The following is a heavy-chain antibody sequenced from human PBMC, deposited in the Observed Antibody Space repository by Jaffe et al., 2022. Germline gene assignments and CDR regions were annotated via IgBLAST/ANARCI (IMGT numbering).Heavy chain of an antibody. V-gene: IGHV3-43D*04. J-gene: IGHJ6*03. CDR1: GFTFDDYA. CDR2: ISWDGGST. Sequence: EVQLVESGGVVVQPGGSLRLSCAASGFTFDDYAMHWVRQAPGKGLEWVSLISWDGGSTYYADSVKGRFTISRDNSKNSLYLQMNSLRAEDTALYYCAKDISEPDLSGTYYYYYMDVWGKGTTVTVSS. CDR3: AKDISEPDLSGTYYYYYMDV. D-gene: IGHD1-20*01.